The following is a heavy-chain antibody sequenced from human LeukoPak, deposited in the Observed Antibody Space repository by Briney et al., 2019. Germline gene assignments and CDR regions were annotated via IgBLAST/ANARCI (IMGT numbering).Heavy chain of an antibody. J-gene: IGHJ4*02. Sequence: PGGSLRLSCAPSGFTFSRYWMSWVRQAPGKGLEGVANIKQEGSEKYYVDTVKGRFTISRDNAKNSLYLQMNSLRAEDTAVYYCARGGFDYWGQGTLVTVSS. CDR1: GFTFSRYW. CDR3: ARGGFDY. CDR2: IKQEGSEK. V-gene: IGHV3-7*01.